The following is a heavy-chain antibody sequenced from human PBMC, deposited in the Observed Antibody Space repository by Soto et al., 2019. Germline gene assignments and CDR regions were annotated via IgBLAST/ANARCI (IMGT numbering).Heavy chain of an antibody. CDR1: GYTFTNYG. D-gene: IGHD2-21*01. V-gene: IGHV1-18*01. CDR2: IGGYKGNT. CDR3: AKSLRFENTGDSYFDY. Sequence: GASVKVSCKASGYTFTNYGVSWVRQAPGQGLEWMGWIGGYKGNTNYAQKLQGRVTLTTDTSTSTAYMELRSLRAEDTAVYYCAKSLRFENTGDSYFDYWGQGALVTVSS. J-gene: IGHJ4*02.